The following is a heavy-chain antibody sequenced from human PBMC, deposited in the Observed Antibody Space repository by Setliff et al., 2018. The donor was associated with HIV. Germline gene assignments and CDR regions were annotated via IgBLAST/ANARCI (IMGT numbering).Heavy chain of an antibody. J-gene: IGHJ5*02. CDR3: ARDGRYSFGYNWFDP. CDR2: ISSSSSYT. V-gene: IGHV3-11*05. Sequence: GGSLRLSCAASGFTFSDYYMSWIRQAPGKGLKWVSYISSSSSYTNYADSVKGRFTISRDNAKNSLYLQMNSLRAEDTAVYYCARDGRYSFGYNWFDPWGQGTLVTVSS. CDR1: GFTFSDYY. D-gene: IGHD5-18*01.